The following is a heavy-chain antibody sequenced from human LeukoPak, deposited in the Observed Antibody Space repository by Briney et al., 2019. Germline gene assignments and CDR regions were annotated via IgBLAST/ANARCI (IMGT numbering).Heavy chain of an antibody. V-gene: IGHV1-46*01. CDR3: ARGRGLGYCSGGSCYLSDP. Sequence: ASVKVSCKASGYTFINYYMHWVRQAPGQGLEWMGIINPSGGSTSYAQKFQGRITMTRDMSTSTVYMELSSLRSRDTAVYYCARGRGLGYCSGGSCYLSDPWGQGTLVTVSS. J-gene: IGHJ5*02. D-gene: IGHD2-15*01. CDR1: GYTFINYY. CDR2: INPSGGST.